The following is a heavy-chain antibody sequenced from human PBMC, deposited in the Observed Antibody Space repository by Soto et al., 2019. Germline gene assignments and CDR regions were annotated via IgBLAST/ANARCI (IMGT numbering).Heavy chain of an antibody. CDR2: ISSSSSTI. CDR1: GFTFSSYS. Sequence: GGSLRLSCAASGFTFSSYSMNWVRQAPGKGLEWVSYISSSSSTIYYADSVKGRFTISRDNAKNSLYLQMNSLRDEDTAVYYCARGPPFHYDSSLTFDYWGQGTLVTVSS. D-gene: IGHD3-22*01. CDR3: ARGPPFHYDSSLTFDY. V-gene: IGHV3-48*02. J-gene: IGHJ4*02.